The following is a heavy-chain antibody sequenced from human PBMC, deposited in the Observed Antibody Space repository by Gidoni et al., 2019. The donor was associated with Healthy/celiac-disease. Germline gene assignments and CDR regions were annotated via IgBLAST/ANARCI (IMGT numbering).Heavy chain of an antibody. J-gene: IGHJ6*02. CDR1: GGTFSSYA. V-gene: IGHV1-69*01. CDR2: IIPIFGTA. Sequence: QVQLVQSGAEVKKPGSSVKVSCKASGGTFSSYAISWVRQAPGQGLEWMGGIIPIFGTANYAQKFQGRVTITADESTSTAYMELSSLRSEDTAVYYCARVRQLVPNYYYYGMDVWGQGTTVTVSS. CDR3: ARVRQLVPNYYYYGMDV. D-gene: IGHD6-6*01.